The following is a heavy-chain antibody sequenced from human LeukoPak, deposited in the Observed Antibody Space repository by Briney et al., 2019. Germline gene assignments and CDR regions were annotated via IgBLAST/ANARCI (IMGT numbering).Heavy chain of an antibody. CDR3: ARGGVYSGYDPYYYYMDV. V-gene: IGHV3-30*02. J-gene: IGHJ6*03. Sequence: GGSLRLSCAAFGFTFSRYGMHWVRQAPGKGLEWVAFIRYDGSKKYYADSVKGRFTISRDNSKNTLDLQMNSLRTEDTAVYYCARGGVYSGYDPYYYYMDVWGKGTTVTISS. D-gene: IGHD5-12*01. CDR2: IRYDGSKK. CDR1: GFTFSRYG.